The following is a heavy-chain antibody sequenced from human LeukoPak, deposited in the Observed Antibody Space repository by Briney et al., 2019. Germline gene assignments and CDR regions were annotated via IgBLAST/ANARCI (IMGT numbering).Heavy chain of an antibody. CDR2: ISWNSGSI. D-gene: IGHD6-13*01. CDR1: GFTFDDYA. J-gene: IGHJ4*02. CDR3: ASLVQQLAFNY. V-gene: IGHV3-9*01. Sequence: PGGSLRLSCAASGFTFDDYAMHWVRQAPGKGLKWVSGISWNSGSIGYADSVKGRFTISRGNAKNSLYLQMNSLRAEDTAVYYCASLVQQLAFNYWGQGTLVTVSS.